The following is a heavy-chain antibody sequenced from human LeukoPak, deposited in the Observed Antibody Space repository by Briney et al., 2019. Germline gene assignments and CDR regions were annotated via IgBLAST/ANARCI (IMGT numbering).Heavy chain of an antibody. D-gene: IGHD4-17*01. V-gene: IGHV3-23*01. CDR2: ISDSGHYT. Sequence: PGGALRLSCAASGFTFSSYAMSWVRQAPGKGLEWVSAISDSGHYTYYADSVKGRFTISRDNSKNTLYLQMNSLRAEDTAVYYCADLVTTSNDFDYWGQGTLVTVSS. CDR1: GFTFSSYA. J-gene: IGHJ4*02. CDR3: ADLVTTSNDFDY.